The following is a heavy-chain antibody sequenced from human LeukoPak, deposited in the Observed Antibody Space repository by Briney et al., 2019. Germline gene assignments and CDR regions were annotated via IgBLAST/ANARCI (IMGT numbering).Heavy chain of an antibody. V-gene: IGHV3-7*01. Sequence: GESLTLSCAASGFTFSSYSMNWVRQAPGKGLEWVATIKQDGTEKYYVDSVKGRFTISRDNAKNSLYLQMNSLRAEDTAVYYCARDRNTDFWSGYYTNYFDYWGQGTLVTVSS. CDR2: IKQDGTEK. CDR1: GFTFSSYS. CDR3: ARDRNTDFWSGYYTNYFDY. J-gene: IGHJ4*02. D-gene: IGHD3-3*01.